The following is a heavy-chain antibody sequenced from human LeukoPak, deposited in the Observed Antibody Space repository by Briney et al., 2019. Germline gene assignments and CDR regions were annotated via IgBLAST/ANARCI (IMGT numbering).Heavy chain of an antibody. V-gene: IGHV3-7*03. CDR1: GFTFSPHW. J-gene: IGHJ4*02. Sequence: GGSLRLSCIASGFTFSPHWMSWVRQPPGKGLEWVATIKPDGSERYSVDSVKGRFTISRDNAENSLYLQMNSLRAEDTAVYFCAKRGIVIRGVLIMGFHKAAYYFDYWGQGILVTVSS. D-gene: IGHD3-10*01. CDR2: IKPDGSER. CDR3: AKRGIVIRGVLIMGFHKAAYYFDY.